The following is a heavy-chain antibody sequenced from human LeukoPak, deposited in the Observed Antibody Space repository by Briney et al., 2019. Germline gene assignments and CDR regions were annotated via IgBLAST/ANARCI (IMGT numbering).Heavy chain of an antibody. CDR2: ISGSGGST. CDR3: ARIQPAYYDILTGYDEGFDY. V-gene: IGHV3-23*01. D-gene: IGHD3-9*01. Sequence: GGSLRLSCAASGFTFSSYAMSWVRQAPGKGLEWVSAISGSGGSTYYADSVKGRFTISRDNAKNSLYLQMNSLRAEDTAVYYCARIQPAYYDILTGYDEGFDYWGQGTLVTVSS. CDR1: GFTFSSYA. J-gene: IGHJ4*02.